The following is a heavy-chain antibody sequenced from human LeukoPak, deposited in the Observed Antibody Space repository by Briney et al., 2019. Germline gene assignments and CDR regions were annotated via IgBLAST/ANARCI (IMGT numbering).Heavy chain of an antibody. CDR1: GFTFDDYA. Sequence: GRSLRLSCAASGFTFDDYAMHWVRQAPGKGLEWVSGISWNSGSIGYADSVKGRFTISRDNAKNSLYLQMNSLRAEDTALYYCAKEGDSGSYSYWGQGTLVTVSS. D-gene: IGHD1-26*01. CDR3: AKEGDSGSYSY. CDR2: ISWNSGSI. V-gene: IGHV3-9*01. J-gene: IGHJ4*02.